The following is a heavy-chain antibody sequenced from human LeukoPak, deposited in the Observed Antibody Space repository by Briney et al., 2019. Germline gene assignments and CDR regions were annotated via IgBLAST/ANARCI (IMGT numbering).Heavy chain of an antibody. CDR3: ARGADYDILTGYYKDYYYGMDI. CDR2: IYYSGST. D-gene: IGHD3-9*01. J-gene: IGHJ6*02. CDR1: GGSFSSYY. Sequence: SETLSLTCTVSGGSFSSYYWSWIRQPPGKGLEWIGYIYYSGSTNYNPSLKSRVTISVDTSKNQFSLKLSSVTAADTAVYYCARGADYDILTGYYKDYYYGMDIWGQGTTVTVSS. V-gene: IGHV4-59*01.